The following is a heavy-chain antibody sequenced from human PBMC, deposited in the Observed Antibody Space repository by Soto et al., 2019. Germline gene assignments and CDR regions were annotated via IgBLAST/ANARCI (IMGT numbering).Heavy chain of an antibody. CDR3: AKFPAYYSTYTSGSRYFDN. J-gene: IGHJ4*02. CDR1: GFTFSSFA. Sequence: LRLSCAASGFTFSSFAMSWVRQAPGKGLEWVSIISGRGDSTDHADPVKGRFTISRDNSKNTLYLQMNSLKVEDTAVYYCAKFPAYYSTYTSGSRYFDNWGQGTLVTVSS. CDR2: ISGRGDST. V-gene: IGHV3-23*01. D-gene: IGHD3-10*01.